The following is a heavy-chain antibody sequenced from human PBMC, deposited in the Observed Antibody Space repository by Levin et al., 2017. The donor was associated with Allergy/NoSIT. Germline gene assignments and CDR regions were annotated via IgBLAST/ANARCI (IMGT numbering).Heavy chain of an antibody. Sequence: GESLKISCAASGFTFSSFVMHWVRQAPGKGLEWVAVISFDGNGKYYADSVKARFTISRDNSKNTLYLQMSSLKTDDTAVYYCAKSPHSGNYYAGFDIWGQGTMVTVSS. CDR2: ISFDGNGK. D-gene: IGHD1-26*01. CDR1: GFTFSSFV. V-gene: IGHV3-30*18. J-gene: IGHJ3*02. CDR3: AKSPHSGNYYAGFDI.